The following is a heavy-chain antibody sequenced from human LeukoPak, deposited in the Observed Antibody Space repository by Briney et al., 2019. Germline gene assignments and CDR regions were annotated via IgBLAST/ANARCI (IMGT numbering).Heavy chain of an antibody. CDR3: AKDLYVGATTNWFDP. V-gene: IGHV3-23*01. J-gene: IGHJ5*02. Sequence: GGSLRLSCAASGFTISSYAMSWVRQAPGKGLEWVSAISGSGGSTYYADSVKGRLTISRDNSKNTLYLQMNSLRAEDTAVYYCAKDLYVGATTNWFDPWGQGTLVTVSS. CDR2: ISGSGGST. D-gene: IGHD1-26*01. CDR1: GFTISSYA.